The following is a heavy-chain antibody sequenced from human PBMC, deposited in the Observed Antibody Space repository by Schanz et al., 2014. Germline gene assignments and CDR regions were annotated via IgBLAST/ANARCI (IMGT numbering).Heavy chain of an antibody. J-gene: IGHJ5*02. CDR3: ARGGYCSRTSCYFKGGWFDP. CDR2: IYTNGST. Sequence: QVQLQASGPGLVKPSETLSLTCTVSGGSISSFYWSWIRQPAGKGLEWIGRIYTNGSTKYNPSLKSRVTMSVDASKNQFSLKLSSVTAADTAVYYCARGGYCSRTSCYFKGGWFDPWGQGTLVTVSS. V-gene: IGHV4-4*07. CDR1: GGSISSFY. D-gene: IGHD2-2*01.